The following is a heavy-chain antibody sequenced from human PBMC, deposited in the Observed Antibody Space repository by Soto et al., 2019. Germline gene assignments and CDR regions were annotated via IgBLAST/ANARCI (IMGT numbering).Heavy chain of an antibody. CDR3: ARDLSPGTAMDRFDY. CDR1: GGTFSSYT. CDR2: IIPILGIA. D-gene: IGHD5-18*01. Sequence: SVKVSCKASGGTFSSYTISWVRQAPGQGLEWMGRIIPILGIANYAQKFQGRVTITADKSTSTAYMELSSLRSEDTAVYYCARDLSPGTAMDRFDYWGQGTLVTVSS. V-gene: IGHV1-69*04. J-gene: IGHJ4*02.